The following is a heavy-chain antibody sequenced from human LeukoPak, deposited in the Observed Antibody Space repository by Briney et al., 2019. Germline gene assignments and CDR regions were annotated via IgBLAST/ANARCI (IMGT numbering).Heavy chain of an antibody. CDR1: GFTLSSYA. V-gene: IGHV3-23*01. Sequence: PRGSLRLSCAASGFTLSSYAMRWVRPAAGEGLEWVSSISSSGGTTYDADSVKGRFTISRDNSKNTLYLQMNSRRAEDTAVYYCAKDGQTWMRAFDIWGQGTMVTVSS. D-gene: IGHD2-2*03. CDR3: AKDGQTWMRAFDI. J-gene: IGHJ3*02. CDR2: ISSSGGTT.